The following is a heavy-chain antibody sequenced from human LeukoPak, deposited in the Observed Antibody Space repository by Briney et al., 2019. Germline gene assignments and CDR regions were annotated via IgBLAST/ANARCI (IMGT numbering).Heavy chain of an antibody. V-gene: IGHV3-7*01. Sequence: GGSLRLSCAASGFTFSNYYMTWVRQAPGKGLEWVATIKVDGSQKHYVDSVRGRFTISRDNAKNSLFLQMNSLRAEDTAVYYCARRDHGDYGEEYWGQGTLVTVSS. CDR2: IKVDGSQK. CDR3: ARRDHGDYGEEY. D-gene: IGHD4-17*01. CDR1: GFTFSNYY. J-gene: IGHJ4*02.